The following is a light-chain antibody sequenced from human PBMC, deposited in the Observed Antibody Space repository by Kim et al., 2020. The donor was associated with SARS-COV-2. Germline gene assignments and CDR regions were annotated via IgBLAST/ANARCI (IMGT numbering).Light chain of an antibody. V-gene: IGLV2-14*03. CDR3: SSYTSSSTPYV. CDR2: DVS. J-gene: IGLJ1*01. Sequence: QSITISCTGTSRDVGGYNYVSWYQQHPGKAPKFMIYDVSNRPSGVSNRFSGSKSGNTASLTISGLQAEDEADYYCSSYTSSSTPYVFGTGTKVT. CDR1: SRDVGGYNY.